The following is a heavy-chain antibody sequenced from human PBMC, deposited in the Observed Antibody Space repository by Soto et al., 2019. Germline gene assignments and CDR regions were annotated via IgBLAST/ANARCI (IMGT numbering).Heavy chain of an antibody. CDR2: TYYRSKWYN. CDR3: AMGAARRESSPFYYYYYGMDV. Sequence: KQSPTLSLTCAISGDSVSSNSAAWNWIRQSPSRGLEWLGRTYYRSKWYNDYAVSVKSRITINPDTSKNQFSLQLNSVTPEDTAVYYCAMGAARRESSPFYYYYYGMDVWGQGTTVTVSS. J-gene: IGHJ6*02. CDR1: GDSVSSNSAA. V-gene: IGHV6-1*01. D-gene: IGHD6-6*01.